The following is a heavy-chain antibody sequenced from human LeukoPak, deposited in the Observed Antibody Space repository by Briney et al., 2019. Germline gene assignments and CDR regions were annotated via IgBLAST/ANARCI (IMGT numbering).Heavy chain of an antibody. Sequence: GESLKISCKGSGYSFTTYWISWVRQMPGKGLEWMGTIDPSDSYTNYSPSFQGHVTISADKSITTAYLQWSSLKASDTAMYYCVRHGVRDFFNYDMDVWGQGTTVTVSS. CDR2: IDPSDSYT. CDR1: GYSFTTYW. CDR3: VRHGVRDFFNYDMDV. J-gene: IGHJ6*02. V-gene: IGHV5-10-1*01. D-gene: IGHD3-16*01.